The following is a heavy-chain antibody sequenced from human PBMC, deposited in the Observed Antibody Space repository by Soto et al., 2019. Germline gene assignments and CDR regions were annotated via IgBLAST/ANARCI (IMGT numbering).Heavy chain of an antibody. CDR3: ARGVPNCSSSSCYFDF. Sequence: AGGSLRLSCSASGFTFSSYAMGWVRQAPGKGLEWVSTISASGVSTYHADSVQGRFTVSRDNAKNTLYLQVNSLRVEDTAVYYCARGVPNCSSSSCYFDFWGQGILVTVSS. D-gene: IGHD2-2*01. CDR2: ISASGVST. V-gene: IGHV3-23*01. J-gene: IGHJ4*02. CDR1: GFTFSSYA.